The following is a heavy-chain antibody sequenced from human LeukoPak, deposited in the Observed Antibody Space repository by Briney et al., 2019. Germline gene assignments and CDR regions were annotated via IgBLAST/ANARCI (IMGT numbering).Heavy chain of an antibody. V-gene: IGHV1-69*01. D-gene: IGHD2-2*01. CDR3: ASVNVVVPAAMRGWYFDL. J-gene: IGHJ2*01. CDR1: GGTFSSYA. CDR2: IIPIFGTA. Sequence: ASVKVSCKASGGTFSSYAISWVRQAPGQGLEWMGGIIPIFGTANYAQKFQGRVTITADESTSTAYMELSSLRSEDTAVYYCASVNVVVPAAMRGWYFDLWGRGTLVTVSS.